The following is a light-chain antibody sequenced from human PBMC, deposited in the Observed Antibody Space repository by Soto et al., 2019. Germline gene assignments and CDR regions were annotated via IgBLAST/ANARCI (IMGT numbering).Light chain of an antibody. Sequence: QLVLTQSPSASASPGASVKLTCTLSSGHSDYAIAWHQQQPEKGPRYLMKVTSDGSHTKGDGIPDRFSGSSSGADRYLTISSLRSDDEADYYCQVWGTGGVFGGGTKLTVL. CDR3: QVWGTGGV. CDR2: VTSDGSH. V-gene: IGLV4-69*01. CDR1: SGHSDYA. J-gene: IGLJ3*02.